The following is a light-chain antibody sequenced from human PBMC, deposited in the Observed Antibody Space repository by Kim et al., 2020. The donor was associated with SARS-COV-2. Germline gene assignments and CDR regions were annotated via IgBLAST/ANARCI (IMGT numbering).Light chain of an antibody. Sequence: DIQMTQSPSSLSASVGDKVTITFRACQNISTYLRCCHQKRGTAPKVLMNVVSTLQSGVPSRFRGSGSGTHFTLAITSLQPEDFATSFCQQNDGMNTFGQGTKLEIK. V-gene: IGKV1-39*01. CDR3: QQNDGMNT. CDR2: VVS. J-gene: IGKJ2*01. CDR1: QNISTY.